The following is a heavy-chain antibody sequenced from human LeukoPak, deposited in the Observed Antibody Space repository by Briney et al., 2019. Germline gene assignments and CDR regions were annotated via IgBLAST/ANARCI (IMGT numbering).Heavy chain of an antibody. Sequence: PSETLSLTCTVSGGSISSGDYYWSWICQPPGKGLEWIGYIYYSGSTYYNPSLKSRVTISVDTSKNQFSLKLSSVTAADTAVYYCARSLLDYGDILGFDYWGQGTLVTVSS. D-gene: IGHD4-17*01. CDR3: ARSLLDYGDILGFDY. J-gene: IGHJ4*02. V-gene: IGHV4-30-4*01. CDR2: IYYSGST. CDR1: GGSISSGDYY.